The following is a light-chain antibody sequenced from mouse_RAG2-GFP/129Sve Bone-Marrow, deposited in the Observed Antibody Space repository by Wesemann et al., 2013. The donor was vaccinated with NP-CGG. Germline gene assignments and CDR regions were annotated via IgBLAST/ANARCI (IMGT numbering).Light chain of an antibody. V-gene: IGKV6-13*01. J-gene: IGKJ5*01. CDR3: QQYSSYPLT. Sequence: DIVMTQSHKFMSTSVGDRVSITCKASQDVSTAVAWYQQKPGQSPKLLIYSASNRYTGVPDRFTGSGSGTDFTLTISNMQSEDLADYFCQQYSSYPLTFGAGTKLELK. CDR1: QDVSTA. CDR2: SAS.